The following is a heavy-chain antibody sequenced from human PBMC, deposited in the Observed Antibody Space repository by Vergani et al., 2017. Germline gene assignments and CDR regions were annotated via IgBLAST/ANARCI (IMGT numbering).Heavy chain of an antibody. CDR2: INDIGTT. V-gene: IGHV4-34*01. D-gene: IGHD5-12*01. CDR3: ARFRGPDIVGTAFDH. Sequence: QVQLQQWGAGLLKPSETLSLTCGVHGGSFSVYYWSWIRQPPGKGLEWIGAINDIGTTNYNPSLRSRVTISVDTSKTQFSLRLNSVTAADTAVYFCARFRGPDIVGTAFDHWAQGTLVTVSS. J-gene: IGHJ4*02. CDR1: GGSFSVYY.